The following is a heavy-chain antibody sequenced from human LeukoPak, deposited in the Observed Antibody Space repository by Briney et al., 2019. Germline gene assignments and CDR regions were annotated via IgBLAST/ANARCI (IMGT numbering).Heavy chain of an antibody. Sequence: SETLSLTCTVSGGSISSSSYYWGWIRQPPGKGLEWIGSIYYSGSTYYNPSLKSRVTISVDTSKSQFSLHPNSVTPEDTAVYYCAGEARSSGSDSWGQGTLVTVSS. J-gene: IGHJ4*02. CDR1: GGSISSSSYY. V-gene: IGHV4-39*01. CDR3: AGEARSSGSDS. D-gene: IGHD6-19*01. CDR2: IYYSGST.